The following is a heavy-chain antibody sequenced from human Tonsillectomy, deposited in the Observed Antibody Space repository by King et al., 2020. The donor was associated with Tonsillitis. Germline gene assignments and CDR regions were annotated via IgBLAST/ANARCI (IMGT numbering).Heavy chain of an antibody. D-gene: IGHD3-10*01. CDR2: IYYSGST. CDR3: ARGERSSGSGNWFDP. Sequence: QLQEAGPGLVKPSQTLSLTCTVSGGSISSGGYYWSWIRQYPGKGLEWIGYIYYSGSTYYNPSLKSRVTISVDTSKNQFSLKVSSVTAADTAVYYCARGERSSGSGNWFDPWGQGTLVTVSS. CDR1: GGSISSGGYY. J-gene: IGHJ5*02. V-gene: IGHV4-31*03.